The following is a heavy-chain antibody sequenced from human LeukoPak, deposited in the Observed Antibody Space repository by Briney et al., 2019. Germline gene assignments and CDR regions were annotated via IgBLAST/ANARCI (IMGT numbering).Heavy chain of an antibody. V-gene: IGHV4-39*07. CDR3: ARSSLGSSAPGY. J-gene: IGHJ4*02. CDR2: IYYSGST. Sequence: SETLSLTCTVSGGSISSSSYYWGWIRQPPGKGLEWIGSIYYSGSTYYNPSLKSRVTISVDTSKNQFSLKLSSVTAADTAVYYCARSSLGSSAPGYWGQGTLVTVSS. CDR1: GGSISSSSYY. D-gene: IGHD6-13*01.